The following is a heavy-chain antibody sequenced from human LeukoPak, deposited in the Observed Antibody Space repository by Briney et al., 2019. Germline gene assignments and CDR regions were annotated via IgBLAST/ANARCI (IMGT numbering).Heavy chain of an antibody. CDR3: TYGGGWYGHPADY. CDR2: ISGSGGST. CDR1: EFTFSTYA. J-gene: IGHJ4*02. D-gene: IGHD6-19*01. V-gene: IGHV3-23*01. Sequence: PGGSLRLSCAASEFTFSTYAMNWVRQAPGKGLEWVSAISGSGGSTYYADSVKGRFTISRDNSKNTLYLQMNSLRAEDTAVYYCTYGGGWYGHPADYWGQGTLVTVSS.